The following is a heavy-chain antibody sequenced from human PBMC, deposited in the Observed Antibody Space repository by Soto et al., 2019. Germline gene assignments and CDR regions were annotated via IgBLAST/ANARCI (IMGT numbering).Heavy chain of an antibody. Sequence: PSETLSLTCTVSGGSISSYYWSWIRQPPGKGLEWIGYIYYSGSTNYNPSLKSRVTISVDTSKNQFSLKLSSVTAADTAVYYCATAGKSSSWYVLDYWGQGTLVTVSS. CDR2: IYYSGST. V-gene: IGHV4-59*01. CDR1: GGSISSYY. CDR3: ATAGKSSSWYVLDY. D-gene: IGHD6-13*01. J-gene: IGHJ4*02.